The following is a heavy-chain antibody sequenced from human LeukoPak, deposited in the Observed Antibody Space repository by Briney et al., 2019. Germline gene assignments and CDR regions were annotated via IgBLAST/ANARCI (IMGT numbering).Heavy chain of an antibody. J-gene: IGHJ6*02. V-gene: IGHV1-69*13. CDR3: ARSGVVVVSPLGMDV. D-gene: IGHD2-15*01. Sequence: GASVKVSCRASGYTFTNYGITWVRQAPGQGLEWMGGIIPIFGTANYAQKFQGRVTITADESTSTAYMELSSLRSEDTAVYYCARSGVVVVSPLGMDVWGQGTTVTVSS. CDR1: GYTFTNYG. CDR2: IIPIFGTA.